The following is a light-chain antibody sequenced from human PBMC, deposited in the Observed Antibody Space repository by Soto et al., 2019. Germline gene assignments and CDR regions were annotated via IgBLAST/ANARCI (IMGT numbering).Light chain of an antibody. J-gene: IGKJ1*01. CDR3: AQIYTAQWT. CDR2: GAS. CDR1: ENIKNY. V-gene: IGKV1-39*01. Sequence: DIHVTQSPSSLPASLGDRVTITCRASENIKNYLIWYQQKPGKARKLLIYGASTLKTGVPSRFSGSGSGTDFTFIIGGLQPDDFATYYCAQIYTAQWTFGQGTRVDLK.